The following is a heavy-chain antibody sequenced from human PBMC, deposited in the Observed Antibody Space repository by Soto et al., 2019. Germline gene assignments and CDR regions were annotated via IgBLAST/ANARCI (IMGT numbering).Heavy chain of an antibody. CDR3: ARVRNRYSSSWYFDY. CDR1: SGSISSSNW. D-gene: IGHD6-13*01. V-gene: IGHV4-4*02. CDR2: IYHSGST. Sequence: SETLSLTCAVSSGSISSSNWWSWVRQPPGKGLEWIGEIYHSGSTNYNPSLKSRVTISVDKSKNQFSLKLSSVTAADTAVYYCARVRNRYSSSWYFDYWGQGTLVT. J-gene: IGHJ4*02.